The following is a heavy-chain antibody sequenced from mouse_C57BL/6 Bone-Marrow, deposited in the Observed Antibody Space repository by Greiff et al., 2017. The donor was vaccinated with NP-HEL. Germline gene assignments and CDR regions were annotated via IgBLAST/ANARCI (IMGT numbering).Heavy chain of an antibody. CDR3: ARSLWFDY. Sequence: VQGVESGAELVRPGTSVKMSCKASGYTFTNYWIGWAKQRPGHGLEWIGDIYPGGGYTNYNEKFKGKATLTADKSSSTAYMQFSSLTSEDSAIYYCARSLWFDYWGQGTTLTVSS. CDR1: GYTFTNYW. J-gene: IGHJ2*01. CDR2: IYPGGGYT. V-gene: IGHV1-63*01. D-gene: IGHD1-1*02.